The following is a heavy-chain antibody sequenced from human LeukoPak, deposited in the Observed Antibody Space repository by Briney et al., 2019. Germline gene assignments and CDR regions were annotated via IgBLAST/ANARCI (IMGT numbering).Heavy chain of an antibody. D-gene: IGHD2-15*01. V-gene: IGHV4-31*03. J-gene: IGHJ4*02. Sequence: TSKTLSLTCSVSGDSMSSGDYYWNWIRQHPDKGLEWIGYISYSGSTFHHPSLDRRLSISLDTSKNQFYLKLRSVTAADTAIYYCARDGVGSGLFDYWGQGTRVTVSS. CDR3: ARDGVGSGLFDY. CDR2: ISYSGST. CDR1: GDSMSSGDYY.